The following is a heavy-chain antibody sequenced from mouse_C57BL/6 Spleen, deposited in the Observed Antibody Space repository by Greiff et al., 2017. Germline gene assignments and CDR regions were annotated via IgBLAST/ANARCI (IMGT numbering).Heavy chain of an antibody. CDR3: ARTYYSNHYFDY. CDR1: GFTFSDYG. CDR2: ISSGSSTI. Sequence: EVKLVESGGGLVKPGGSLQLSCAASGFTFSDYGMHWVRQAPEKGLEWVAYISSGSSTIYYADTVKGRFTISRDNAKNTLFLQMTSLRSEDTAMYYCARTYYSNHYFDYWGQGTTLTVSS. D-gene: IGHD2-5*01. J-gene: IGHJ2*01. V-gene: IGHV5-17*01.